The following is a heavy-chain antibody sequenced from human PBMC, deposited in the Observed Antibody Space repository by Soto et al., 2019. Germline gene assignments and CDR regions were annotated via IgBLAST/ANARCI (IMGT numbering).Heavy chain of an antibody. CDR2: IYPGDSDI. D-gene: IGHD1-26*01. J-gene: IGHJ4*02. V-gene: IGHV5-51*01. CDR3: ARRSGTYCHY. Sequence: GESQKISCKGSGYSFPNYWIGWVRQMPGKGLEWMGIIYPGDSDIRYSPSFQGQVTLSADKSISTAYLQWNSLKASDTAIYYCARRSGTYCHYWGQGTLLTVSS. CDR1: GYSFPNYW.